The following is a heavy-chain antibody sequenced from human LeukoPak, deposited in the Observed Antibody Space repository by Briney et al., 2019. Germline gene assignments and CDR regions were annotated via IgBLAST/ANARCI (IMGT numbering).Heavy chain of an antibody. CDR1: GGSVSSGDYY. J-gene: IGHJ6*04. D-gene: IGHD1-1*01. V-gene: IGHV4-30-4*01. Sequence: SQTLSLTCTVSGGSVSSGDYYWSWIRQPPGKGLEWIGSIYYSGSTYYNPSLKSRVTISVDTSKNQFSLSLRSVTAADTAVYYCARDRYKNYYGMDVWGKGTTVTVSS. CDR3: ARDRYKNYYGMDV. CDR2: IYYSGST.